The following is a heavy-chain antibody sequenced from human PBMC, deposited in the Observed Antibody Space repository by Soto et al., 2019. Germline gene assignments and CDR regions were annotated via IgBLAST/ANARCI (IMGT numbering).Heavy chain of an antibody. Sequence: GGSLRLSCAASGFTFSSYAMSWVRQAPGKGLEWVSAISGSGGSTYYADSVKGRFTISRDNSKNTLYLQMNSLRAEDTAVYYCARRAVAGFVHAYYFDYWGQGTLVTVSS. D-gene: IGHD6-19*01. CDR1: GFTFSSYA. CDR2: ISGSGGST. CDR3: ARRAVAGFVHAYYFDY. J-gene: IGHJ4*02. V-gene: IGHV3-23*01.